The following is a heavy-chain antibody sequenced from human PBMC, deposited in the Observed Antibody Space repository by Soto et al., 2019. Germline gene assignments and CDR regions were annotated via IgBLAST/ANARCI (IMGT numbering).Heavy chain of an antibody. V-gene: IGHV3-23*01. CDR3: AKGRLEDRALYYYMDV. D-gene: IGHD5-18*01. CDR2: ISGSGGST. J-gene: IGHJ6*03. Sequence: GGSLRLSCAASGFTFSSYAMSWVRQAPGKGLEWVSAISGSGGSTYYADSVKGRFTISRDNSKNTLYLQMNSLRAEDTAVYYCAKGRLEDRALYYYMDVWGKGTTVTVSS. CDR1: GFTFSSYA.